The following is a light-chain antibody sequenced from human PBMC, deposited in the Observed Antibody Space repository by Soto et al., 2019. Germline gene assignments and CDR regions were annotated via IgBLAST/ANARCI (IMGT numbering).Light chain of an antibody. CDR3: QQYNNWPWT. V-gene: IGKV3-15*01. J-gene: IGKJ1*01. Sequence: EIVMTQSPATLSVSPGGRATLSCMASQSISDTLAWYQQKPGQAPRLLIHGASTRATGFPATFSGSGSGTDFTLTISSLQSEDFAVYYCQQYNNWPWTFGQGTKVEIK. CDR2: GAS. CDR1: QSISDT.